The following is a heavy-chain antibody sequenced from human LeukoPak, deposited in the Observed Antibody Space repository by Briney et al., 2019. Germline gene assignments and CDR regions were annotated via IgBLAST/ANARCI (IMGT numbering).Heavy chain of an antibody. V-gene: IGHV4-59*11. Sequence: PSETLSLTCTVSGGSTSSHYWSWIRQPPGKGLEWIGYISYSGSTNYNPSLKSRVTISVDTSKNQFSLKLSSVTAADTAVYYCARAIAVAATFGGNYYYGVDVWGQGTTVTVSS. CDR1: GGSTSSHY. J-gene: IGHJ6*02. D-gene: IGHD6-19*01. CDR2: ISYSGST. CDR3: ARAIAVAATFGGNYYYGVDV.